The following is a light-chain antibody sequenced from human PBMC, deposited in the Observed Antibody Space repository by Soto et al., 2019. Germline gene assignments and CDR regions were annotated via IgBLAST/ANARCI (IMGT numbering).Light chain of an antibody. Sequence: SVLTQPASVSGSPGQSITISCTGTSSDVGAYNYVSWYQQHPGKAPKLMIYDVSNRPSGVSNRFSGSKSGNTASLTISGLQAEDASHYYRSSYTTSSTPYVFGTGTKVTVL. CDR1: SSDVGAYNY. CDR2: DVS. V-gene: IGLV2-14*01. CDR3: SSYTTSSTPYV. J-gene: IGLJ1*01.